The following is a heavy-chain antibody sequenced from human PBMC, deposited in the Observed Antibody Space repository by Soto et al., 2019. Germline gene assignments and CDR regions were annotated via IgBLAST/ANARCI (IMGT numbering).Heavy chain of an antibody. V-gene: IGHV3-23*01. CDR2: ISGSGDDT. Sequence: EVQLLESGGGLVQPGGSLRLSCAASGFTFSSYVMSWVRQAPGKGLEWVSSISGSGDDTYDAVSVRGRFTISRDNSKHTLYLQINSLRAEDTAIYYCAKVAEADIDCISTSCYVGWFDPGGQGTLVTVSS. CDR1: GFTFSSYV. J-gene: IGHJ5*02. CDR3: AKVAEADIDCISTSCYVGWFDP. D-gene: IGHD2-2*01.